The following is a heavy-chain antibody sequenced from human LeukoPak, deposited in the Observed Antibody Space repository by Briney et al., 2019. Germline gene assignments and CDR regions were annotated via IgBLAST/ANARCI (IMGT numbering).Heavy chain of an antibody. D-gene: IGHD3-10*01. V-gene: IGHV3-66*02. CDR2: IYSGGST. CDR1: GFTVSNNY. Sequence: PGGSLRLSCEASGFTVSNNYMSWVRQAPGEGLEWVSVIYSGGSTYYADSVKGRFTFSRDNSKNTLYLQMNSLRAEDTAVYYCARDEYYYGSGTKTLDYWGQGSLVTVSS. CDR3: ARDEYYYGSGTKTLDY. J-gene: IGHJ4*02.